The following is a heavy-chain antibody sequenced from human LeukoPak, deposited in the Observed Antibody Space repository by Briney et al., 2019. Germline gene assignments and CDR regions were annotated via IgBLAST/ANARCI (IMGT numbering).Heavy chain of an antibody. CDR3: ASLFTMVRGVFDY. D-gene: IGHD3-10*01. Sequence: SVKVSCKASGGTFSSYAISWVRQAPGQGPEWMGRIIPIFGTANYAQKFQGRVTITTDESTSTAYMELSGLRSEDTAVYYCASLFTMVRGVFDYWGQGTLVTVSS. V-gene: IGHV1-69*05. J-gene: IGHJ4*02. CDR2: IIPIFGTA. CDR1: GGTFSSYA.